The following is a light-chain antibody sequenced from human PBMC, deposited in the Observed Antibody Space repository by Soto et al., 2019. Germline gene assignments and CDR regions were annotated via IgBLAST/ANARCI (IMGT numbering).Light chain of an antibody. CDR3: QQANSFPIT. V-gene: IGKV1-12*01. CDR1: QGISSW. CDR2: AAS. Sequence: DIQMTQSPSSVSASVGDRFTVTGRASQGISSWLAWYQKKPGKAPNLLIYAASSLQSGVPSRFSGSESGTDFTLTISSLQPEDCAIYFCQQANSFPITFGQGTRLEI. J-gene: IGKJ5*01.